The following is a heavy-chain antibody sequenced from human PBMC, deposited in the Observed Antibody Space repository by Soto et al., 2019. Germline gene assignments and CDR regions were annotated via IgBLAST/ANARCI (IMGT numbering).Heavy chain of an antibody. J-gene: IGHJ4*02. CDR1: GGTFNNYP. V-gene: IGHV1-69*12. CDR2: IIPIFGTP. CDR3: PRDDLFILGC. Sequence: QVQLVQSGAEVKKPGSSVRVSCKASGGTFNNYPISWVRQAPGQGLEWMGGIIPIFGTPSYAKEFQGRISITAEECTTTAYMELSSLSSRDTAVYYCPRDDLFILGCWGQGTLVTVSS. D-gene: IGHD3-16*01.